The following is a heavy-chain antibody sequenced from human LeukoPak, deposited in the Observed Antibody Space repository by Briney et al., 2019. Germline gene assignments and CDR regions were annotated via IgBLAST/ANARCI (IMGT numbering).Heavy chain of an antibody. V-gene: IGHV1-18*01. Sequence: ASVKVSCKASGYTFTSYGIIWVRQAPGQGLEWMGWISAYNGNTNYAQKLQGRVTMTTDTSTSTAYMELRSLRSDDTAVYYCARELSDYDILTGSFSRYYFDYWGQGTLVTVSS. CDR3: ARELSDYDILTGSFSRYYFDY. J-gene: IGHJ4*02. CDR2: ISAYNGNT. D-gene: IGHD3-9*01. CDR1: GYTFTSYG.